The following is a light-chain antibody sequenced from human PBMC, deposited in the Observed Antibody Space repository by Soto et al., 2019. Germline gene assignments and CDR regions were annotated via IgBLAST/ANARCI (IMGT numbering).Light chain of an antibody. CDR3: QQYNSYLMT. CDR2: KAS. V-gene: IGKV1-5*03. J-gene: IGKJ5*01. Sequence: DIQMTQSPSTLSASVGDRVTITCRASQSISSWLAWYQQKPGKAPKLLIYKASSLASGVPSRFSGSGSGTEFTLTISSLQPDDFATYYCQQYNSYLMTFGQGTRLEIK. CDR1: QSISSW.